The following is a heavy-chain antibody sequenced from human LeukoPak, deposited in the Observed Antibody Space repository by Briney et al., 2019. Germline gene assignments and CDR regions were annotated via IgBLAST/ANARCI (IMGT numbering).Heavy chain of an antibody. CDR2: INHSGST. V-gene: IGHV4-34*01. Sequence: SETLSLTCAVYGGSFSGYYWSWIRQPPGKGLEWIGEINHSGSTNYNPSLKSRVTISVDTSKNQFSLKLSSATAADTAVYYCARHGAVHDAFDIWGQGTMVTVSS. D-gene: IGHD3-16*01. J-gene: IGHJ3*02. CDR1: GGSFSGYY. CDR3: ARHGAVHDAFDI.